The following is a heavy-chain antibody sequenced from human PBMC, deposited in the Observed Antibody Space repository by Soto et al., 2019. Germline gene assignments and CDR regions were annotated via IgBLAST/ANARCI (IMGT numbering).Heavy chain of an antibody. Sequence: GWSPRLSCSASGFTFDDFTMHWVRQAPGKGPEWVSLISWNGARTSYVDSVKGRFTISRDNSKNSLYLQMNSLRSEDTALYYWAKGGSIPSWGQGT. D-gene: IGHD2-21*01. J-gene: IGHJ5*02. CDR1: GFTFDDFT. CDR3: AKGGSIPS. CDR2: ISWNGART. V-gene: IGHV3-43*01.